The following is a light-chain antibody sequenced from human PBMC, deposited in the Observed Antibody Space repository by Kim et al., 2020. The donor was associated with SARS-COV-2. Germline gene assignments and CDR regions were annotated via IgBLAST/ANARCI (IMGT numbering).Light chain of an antibody. Sequence: GQSITFSCSGTSSDIGNSNAVSWYQQHSGKAPRLIIYDVRDRPSGVSTRFSGSKSANMASLTISGLQSEDEAYYFCCSTSNSLDYIFGTGTKVTVL. J-gene: IGLJ1*01. CDR1: SSDIGNSNA. V-gene: IGLV2-14*03. CDR2: DVR. CDR3: CSTSNSLDYI.